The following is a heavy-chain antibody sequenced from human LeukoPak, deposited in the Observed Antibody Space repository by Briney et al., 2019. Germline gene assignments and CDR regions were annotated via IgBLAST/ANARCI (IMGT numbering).Heavy chain of an antibody. CDR3: ARGYDCSGGSCYSFDY. D-gene: IGHD2-15*01. CDR1: GYTFTSYG. V-gene: IGHV1-18*01. Sequence: ASVKVSCKASGYTFTSYGISWVRQAPGQGLEWMGWISAYNGNTNYAQKLQGRVTMTTDTSTSTAYMELSSLRSEDTAVYYCARGYDCSGGSCYSFDYWGQGTLVTVSS. J-gene: IGHJ4*02. CDR2: ISAYNGNT.